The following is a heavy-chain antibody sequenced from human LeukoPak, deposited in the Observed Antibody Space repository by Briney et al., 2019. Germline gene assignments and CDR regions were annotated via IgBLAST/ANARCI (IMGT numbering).Heavy chain of an antibody. J-gene: IGHJ3*02. CDR2: TYYRSKWYN. Sequence: SQTLSLTCAISGDSVSSNSAAWNWLRQSPSRGLEWLGSTYYRSKWYNDYAVSVKSPITINPDTSKNHFSLQLNSVTPEDTAVYYCARGESGSYQDDHDAFDIWGQGTMVTVSS. CDR1: GDSVSSNSAA. CDR3: ARGESGSYQDDHDAFDI. V-gene: IGHV6-1*01. D-gene: IGHD1-26*01.